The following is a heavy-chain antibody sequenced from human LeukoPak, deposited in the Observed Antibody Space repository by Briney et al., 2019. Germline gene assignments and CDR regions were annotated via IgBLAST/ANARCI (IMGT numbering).Heavy chain of an antibody. CDR1: GGTFNNYA. D-gene: IGHD3-16*01. Sequence: SVKVSFQASGGTFNNYAISWVRQAPGQGLEWVGGIIPMFGPANCAHKYQGRVTITADESTSTAHIELSRLSSEGMAMYYCALGNRGDMTECFNPWGQGTLVTVSS. J-gene: IGHJ5*02. V-gene: IGHV1-69*01. CDR2: IIPMFGPA. CDR3: ALGNRGDMTECFNP.